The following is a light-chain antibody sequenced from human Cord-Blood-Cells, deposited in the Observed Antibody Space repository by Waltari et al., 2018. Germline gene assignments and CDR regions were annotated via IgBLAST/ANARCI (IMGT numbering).Light chain of an antibody. V-gene: IGLV3-19*01. CDR1: SLRSYY. J-gene: IGLJ3*02. CDR2: GKD. Sequence: SSELTQDPAVSVALGQTVRITCQGDSLRSYYASWYQQKPGQAPVLVIYGKDNRPSGIAGRFSGSSSGNTASLTITGDQAEDDADYYCNSRDSSGNHLRVFGGGTKLTVL. CDR3: NSRDSSGNHLRV.